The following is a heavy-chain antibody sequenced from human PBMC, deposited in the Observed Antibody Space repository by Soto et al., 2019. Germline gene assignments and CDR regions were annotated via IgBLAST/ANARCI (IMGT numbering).Heavy chain of an antibody. D-gene: IGHD3-22*01. CDR3: AGRNGYYSGIDY. CDR1: GESLSGYY. CDR2: INHSGGT. J-gene: IGHJ4*02. Sequence: QVQLQQWGAGLLKPSETLSLTCAVYGESLSGYYWSWIRRTPGKGLEWIGEINHSGGTDYNPSLKSRVTISSDTSKNQLSLRVNSVTAADTAVYYCAGRNGYYSGIDYWGQGTLVTVSS. V-gene: IGHV4-34*01.